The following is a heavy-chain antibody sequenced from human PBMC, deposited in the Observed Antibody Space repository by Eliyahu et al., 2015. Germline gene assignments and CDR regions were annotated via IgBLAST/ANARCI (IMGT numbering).Heavy chain of an antibody. D-gene: IGHD2-2*01. V-gene: IGHV3-21*01. CDR1: GFTFXSHS. Sequence: EVQLVESGGGLVKPGGSLRLSCAASGFTFXSHSMXWVRQXPGXGLGWVSSISSSSSYIYYADSVKGRFTISRDNAKNSLYLQMNSLRAEDTAVYYCARDCWGDIVVVPAAMFVVGWAYYYYYGMDVWGQGTTVTVSS. CDR2: ISSSSSYI. J-gene: IGHJ6*02. CDR3: ARDCWGDIVVVPAAMFVVGWAYYYYYGMDV.